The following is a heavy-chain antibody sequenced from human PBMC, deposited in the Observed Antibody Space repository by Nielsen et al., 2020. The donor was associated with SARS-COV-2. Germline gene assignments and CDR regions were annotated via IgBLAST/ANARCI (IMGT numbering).Heavy chain of an antibody. V-gene: IGHV4-34*01. CDR3: ARHRGSYYKFYFDY. CDR2: INHSGST. CDR1: GGSFSSYY. J-gene: IGHJ4*02. Sequence: GSLRLSCAVHGGSFSSYYWNWIRQPPGKGLEWIGEINHSGSTSYNPSLRSRITISVDTSKNQFSLKLSSVTAADTAVYYCARHRGSYYKFYFDYWGQGTLVTVSS. D-gene: IGHD1-26*01.